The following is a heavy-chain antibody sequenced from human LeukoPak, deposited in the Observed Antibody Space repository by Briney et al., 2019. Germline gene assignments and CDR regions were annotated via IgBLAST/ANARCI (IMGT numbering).Heavy chain of an antibody. D-gene: IGHD3-22*01. CDR1: GFTFSSYG. CDR2: IRYDGSNK. J-gene: IGHJ3*02. V-gene: IGHV3-30*02. Sequence: PGGSLRLSCAASGFTFSSYGMHWVRQAPGKGLEWVAFIRYDGSNKYYADSVKGRFTISRDNSKNTLYLQMNSLRAEDTAVYYCATTYDSSGFFAFDIWGQGTVVTVSS. CDR3: ATTYDSSGFFAFDI.